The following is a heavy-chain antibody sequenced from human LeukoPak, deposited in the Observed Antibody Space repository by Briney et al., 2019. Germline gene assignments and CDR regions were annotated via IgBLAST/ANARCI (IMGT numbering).Heavy chain of an antibody. Sequence: GSLRLSCADPGFTSCTSTMSWGRHALGERLECVSPLIGSGGSTYYADSVKGRFTISRDNSKNTLYLQMNSLRAEDTAVYYCAKDSHCSSTSCYGHNWFDPWGQGTLVTVSS. CDR1: GFTSCTST. D-gene: IGHD2-2*01. V-gene: IGHV3-23*01. CDR2: LIGSGGST. CDR3: AKDSHCSSTSCYGHNWFDP. J-gene: IGHJ5*02.